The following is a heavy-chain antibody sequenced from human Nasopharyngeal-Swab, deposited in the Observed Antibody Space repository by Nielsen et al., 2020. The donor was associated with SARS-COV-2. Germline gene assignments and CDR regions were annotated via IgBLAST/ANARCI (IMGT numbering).Heavy chain of an antibody. J-gene: IGHJ4*02. D-gene: IGHD4-17*01. CDR2: IAHDASNE. Sequence: LSLTCAASGFTFCSFGMHWVRQAPGKGLEWVAFIAHDASNEYYGDSVKGRFSISRDSSKNTLYLQMDSLRGEDTAVYYCARDAPAHYGAFYWGRGTLVTVSS. V-gene: IGHV3-30*03. CDR1: GFTFCSFG. CDR3: ARDAPAHYGAFY.